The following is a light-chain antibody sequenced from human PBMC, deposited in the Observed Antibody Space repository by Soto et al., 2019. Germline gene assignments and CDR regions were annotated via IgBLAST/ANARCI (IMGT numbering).Light chain of an antibody. CDR3: QQYETCSET. Sequence: DIQITQSPSTLSASEGDRVTISCRASQSVSIWLAWYQQKPGRAPKLLIYDASALPRGVPSRFSGSGSGTKFTLTIASLQPDDFATYYCQQYETCSETFGPGTKVDVK. CDR1: QSVSIW. CDR2: DAS. J-gene: IGKJ1*01. V-gene: IGKV1-5*01.